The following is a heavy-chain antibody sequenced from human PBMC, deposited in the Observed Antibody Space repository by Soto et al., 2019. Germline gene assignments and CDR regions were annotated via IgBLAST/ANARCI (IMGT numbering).Heavy chain of an antibody. D-gene: IGHD3-22*01. Sequence: GESLKISRKRSGYSFTSYWIGWVRQMPGKGLEWMGIIYPGDSDTRSSPSFQGKVTISADKSISTAYLQWSSLKASDTAMYYCARRYYYDSSVYDAFDIWGQGTMVTVSS. CDR3: ARRYYYDSSVYDAFDI. CDR1: GYSFTSYW. V-gene: IGHV5-51*01. J-gene: IGHJ3*02. CDR2: IYPGDSDT.